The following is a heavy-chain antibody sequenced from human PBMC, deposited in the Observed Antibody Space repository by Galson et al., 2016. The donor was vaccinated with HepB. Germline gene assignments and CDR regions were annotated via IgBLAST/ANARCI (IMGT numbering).Heavy chain of an antibody. CDR2: IFHRGHT. J-gene: IGHJ5*01. D-gene: IGHD3-22*01. Sequence: LSLTCVISAGSISSSHYWSWVRQTPGKGLEWIGEIFHRGHTNLNPSLESRVTISVDMSENQFSLRLTSVTAADTALYYCARRTYYDMRFDSWGRGIRVIVSS. CDR3: ARRTYYDMRFDS. CDR1: AGSISSSHY. V-gene: IGHV4-4*02.